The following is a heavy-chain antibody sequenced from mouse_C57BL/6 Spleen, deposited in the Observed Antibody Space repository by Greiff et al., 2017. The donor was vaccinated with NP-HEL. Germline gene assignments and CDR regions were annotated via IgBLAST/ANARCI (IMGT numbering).Heavy chain of an antibody. Sequence: VQLQQPGAELVKPGASVKLSCKASGYTFTSYWMHWVKQRPGRGLEWIGRIDPNSGGTNYNEKFKGKATFTADTSSNTAYMQLSSLTTEDSAIYYCARRDVFAYWGQGTLVTVSA. CDR1: GYTFTSYW. CDR3: ARRDVFAY. V-gene: IGHV1-62-3*01. CDR2: IDPNSGGT. J-gene: IGHJ3*01.